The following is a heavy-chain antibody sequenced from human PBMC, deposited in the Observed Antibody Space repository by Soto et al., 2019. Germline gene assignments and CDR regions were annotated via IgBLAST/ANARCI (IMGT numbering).Heavy chain of an antibody. CDR3: VSDRGYGHASVPYS. CDR1: RFTFTSYG. CDR2: ISYDGGLQ. V-gene: IGHV3-30*03. D-gene: IGHD5-18*01. Sequence: QAHLVESGGGVVQPGRSLRLYFAASRFTFTSYGMHWVRQAPGTRLEWVAVISYDGGLQHYADSVKGRFTISRDNSKNMVLLQMNSLRAEDTAVYYCVSDRGYGHASVPYSWGQGTLVSVSS. J-gene: IGHJ4*02.